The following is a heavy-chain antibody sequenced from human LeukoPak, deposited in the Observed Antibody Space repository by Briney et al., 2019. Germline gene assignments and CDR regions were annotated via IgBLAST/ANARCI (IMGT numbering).Heavy chain of an antibody. CDR1: GFTFTTYS. CDR2: ISNSSSYI. V-gene: IGHV3-21*01. D-gene: IGHD1-1*01. Sequence: GGSLRLSCAASGFTFTTYSMNWVRQAPGKGLEWVSSISNSSSYIYYADSVKGRFTISRDNAKNSLYLQMNSLRAEDTAVYYCARGTMSVGTTEDYWGEGALFTVSS. CDR3: ARGTMSVGTTEDY. J-gene: IGHJ4*02.